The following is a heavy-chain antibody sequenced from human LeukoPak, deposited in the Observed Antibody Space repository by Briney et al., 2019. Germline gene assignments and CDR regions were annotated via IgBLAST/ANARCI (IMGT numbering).Heavy chain of an antibody. J-gene: IGHJ4*02. V-gene: IGHV3-15*01. Sequence: GGSLRLSCAVSGFTFNNAWMTWVRQAPRKGLEWVGRFKTKTDGGTADYAAPVKGRFTISRDDSKNILYLQMDSLKTEDTAVYYCAAGRPRDYWGQGTLVTVSS. CDR1: GFTFNNAW. CDR3: AAGRPRDY. D-gene: IGHD1-26*01. CDR2: FKTKTDGGTA.